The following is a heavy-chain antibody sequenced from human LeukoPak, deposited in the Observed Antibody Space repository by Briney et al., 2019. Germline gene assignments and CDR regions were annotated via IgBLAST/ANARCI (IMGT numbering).Heavy chain of an antibody. CDR3: ARGVARSSSVFNY. Sequence: SETMSLTCTVSGGSISSSSYYWGWIRQPPGKGLEWIGEINHSGSTNYNPSLKSRVTISVDTSKNQFSLKLSSVTAADTAVYYCARGVARSSSVFNYWGQGTLVTVSS. CDR2: INHSGST. J-gene: IGHJ4*02. CDR1: GGSISSSSYY. V-gene: IGHV4-39*07. D-gene: IGHD6-6*01.